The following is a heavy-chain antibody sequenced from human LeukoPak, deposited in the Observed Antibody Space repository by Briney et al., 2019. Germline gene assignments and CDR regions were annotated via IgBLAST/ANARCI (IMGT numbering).Heavy chain of an antibody. CDR2: IHTSGST. V-gene: IGHV4-39*07. CDR3: ARDRPGSYFDY. CDR1: GGSIGSSTNY. J-gene: IGHJ4*02. D-gene: IGHD1-26*01. Sequence: SETLSLTCTVSGGSIGSSTNYWGWIRQPPGKGLEWIGRIHTSGSTNYNPSLKSRVTLSLDTSKNQFSLNLSSVIAADTAVYYCARDRPGSYFDYWGQGTLVTVSS.